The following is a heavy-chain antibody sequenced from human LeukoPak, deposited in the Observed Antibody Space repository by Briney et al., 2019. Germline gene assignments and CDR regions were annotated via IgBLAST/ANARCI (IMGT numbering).Heavy chain of an antibody. CDR3: AKVLGPYYNYGVDV. Sequence: GGSLRLSCATAGFTFDDYAMHSVRQAPGKGLEWVSAISWNIGSIAYADSVKGRFTISGDNAKNSLYLQMNSLRAEDTAVYYCAKVLGPYYNYGVDVWGQGTTVTVSS. CDR1: GFTFDDYA. CDR2: ISWNIGSI. J-gene: IGHJ6*02. D-gene: IGHD2-8*02. V-gene: IGHV3-9*01.